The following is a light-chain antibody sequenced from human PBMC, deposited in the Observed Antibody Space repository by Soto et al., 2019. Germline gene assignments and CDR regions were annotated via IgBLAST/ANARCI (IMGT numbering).Light chain of an antibody. J-gene: IGKJ2*01. Sequence: DIQMTQSPSSLSASVGDRVTITCRASQSISSYLNWYQQKPGKAPKLRIYAASSLQSGVPSRFSGSGSGTDFTLTISSLQPEDVATYYCQQSYSTPYTFGQVTKLEIK. CDR2: AAS. V-gene: IGKV1-39*01. CDR1: QSISSY. CDR3: QQSYSTPYT.